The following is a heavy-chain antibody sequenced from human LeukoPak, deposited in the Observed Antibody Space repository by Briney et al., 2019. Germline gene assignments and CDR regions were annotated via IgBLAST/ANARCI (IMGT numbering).Heavy chain of an antibody. Sequence: ASVKVSCKASGYTFTNYGISWVRQAPGQGLEWMGWISAYNGNTNYAQKLQGRVTMTTDTSTSTAYIELRSLRSDDTAVYYCARDPDSNYANWFDPWGQGTLVTVSS. J-gene: IGHJ5*02. CDR3: ARDPDSNYANWFDP. D-gene: IGHD4-11*01. V-gene: IGHV1-18*01. CDR1: GYTFTNYG. CDR2: ISAYNGNT.